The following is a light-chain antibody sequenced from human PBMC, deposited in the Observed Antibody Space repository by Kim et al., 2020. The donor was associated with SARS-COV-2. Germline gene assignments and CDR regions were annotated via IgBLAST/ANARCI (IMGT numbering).Light chain of an antibody. V-gene: IGKV3-20*01. CDR3: QQYGSPWT. J-gene: IGKJ1*01. Sequence: LSPGERATRSCRASQSINSYYLAWYQQKPGQAPRLLIYGASSRATGIPDRFSGSGSGTDFTLTISRLEPEDFAMYYCQQYGSPWTFGQGTKVDIK. CDR1: QSINSYY. CDR2: GAS.